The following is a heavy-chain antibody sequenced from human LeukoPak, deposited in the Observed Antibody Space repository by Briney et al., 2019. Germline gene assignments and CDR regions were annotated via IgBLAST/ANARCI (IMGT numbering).Heavy chain of an antibody. CDR1: GFTFSSYW. V-gene: IGHV3-74*01. D-gene: IGHD3-10*01. CDR3: ARDRGLTRLDAFDI. CDR2: INSDGSST. J-gene: IGHJ3*02. Sequence: GGSLRLSCAASGFTFSSYWMHWVRQAPGKGLVWVSRINSDGSSTNYADSVKGRFTIPRDNAKNTLYLQMNSLRAEDTAVYYCARDRGLTRLDAFDIWGQGTMVTVSS.